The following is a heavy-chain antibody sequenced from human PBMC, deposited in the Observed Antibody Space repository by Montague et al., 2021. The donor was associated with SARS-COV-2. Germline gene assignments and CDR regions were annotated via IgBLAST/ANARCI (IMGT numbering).Heavy chain of an antibody. CDR3: ASPGGYCTGGSCYYVY. V-gene: IGHV4-59*01. Sequence: SETLSLTCSVSGGSISTYYWSWIRQPPGKGLEWIGYIYYSGSTKYNPSLKSRVTMSIDTSKNQFSLELSSVTAADMAVYYCASPGGYCTGGSCYYVYWGQGTLVTVSS. CDR1: GGSISTYY. D-gene: IGHD2-15*01. J-gene: IGHJ4*02. CDR2: IYYSGST.